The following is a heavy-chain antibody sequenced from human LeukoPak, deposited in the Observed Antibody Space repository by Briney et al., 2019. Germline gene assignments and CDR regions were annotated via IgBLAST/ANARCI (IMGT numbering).Heavy chain of an antibody. CDR1: GFTFTTYW. D-gene: IGHD4-17*01. Sequence: PGGSLRLSCAASGFTFTTYWMSWVRQAPVKGLEWVANIKQDGSEKYCADSVKGRFTISRDNAKNSLYLQMNSLRAEDTAVYYCAREKLDGDYFFDYWGQGTLVTVSS. CDR3: AREKLDGDYFFDY. CDR2: IKQDGSEK. V-gene: IGHV3-7*01. J-gene: IGHJ4*02.